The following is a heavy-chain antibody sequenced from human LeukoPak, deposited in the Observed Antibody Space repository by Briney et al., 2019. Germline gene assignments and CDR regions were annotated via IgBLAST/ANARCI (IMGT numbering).Heavy chain of an antibody. CDR1: GFTFSNYS. CDR2: ISSSSSYI. V-gene: IGHV3-21*01. J-gene: IGHJ4*02. D-gene: IGHD6-19*01. CDR3: ARDSSGWYYFDY. Sequence: GGSLRLSCAASGFTFSNYSMKWVRQAPGKGLEWVSSISSSSSYIYYADSVKGRFTISRDNAKNSLYLQMNSLRAEDTAVYYCARDSSGWYYFDYWGQGTLVTVSS.